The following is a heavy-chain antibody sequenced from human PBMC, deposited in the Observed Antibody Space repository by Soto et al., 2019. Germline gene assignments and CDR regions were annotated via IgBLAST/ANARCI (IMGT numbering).Heavy chain of an antibody. CDR1: GGSIISYY. J-gene: IGHJ5*02. CDR2: IYYSGST. V-gene: IGHV4-59*01. CDR3: ARLYDSSGYYALGWFDP. Sequence: SETLSLTCSVSGGSIISYYWSWIRQPPGKGLEWIGYIYYSGSTNYNPSLKSRVTISVDTSKNQFSLKLSSVTAADTAVYYCARLYDSSGYYALGWFDPWGQGTLVTVSS. D-gene: IGHD3-22*01.